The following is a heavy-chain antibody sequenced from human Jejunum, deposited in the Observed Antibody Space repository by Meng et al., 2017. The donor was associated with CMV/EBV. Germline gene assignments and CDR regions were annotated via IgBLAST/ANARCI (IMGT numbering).Heavy chain of an antibody. V-gene: IGHV4-30-4*01. J-gene: IGHJ5*02. CDR3: VLMIPADTNYFDP. CDR1: CCSIISGEPY. Sequence: SCCSIISGEPYWTWIRQSPGKGLEWIGNVYYSGTTSYNRSLKSRVTISVDTSKNQFSLKLASVIAADTAVYYCVLMIPADTNYFDPWGQGTLVTVSS. CDR2: VYYSGTT. D-gene: IGHD6-25*01.